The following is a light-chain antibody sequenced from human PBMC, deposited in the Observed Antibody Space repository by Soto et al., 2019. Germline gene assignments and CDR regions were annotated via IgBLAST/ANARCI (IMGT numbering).Light chain of an antibody. CDR2: DDS. V-gene: IGLV3-21*02. CDR1: NIGSES. CDR3: QVWDSSSDHLYV. Sequence: SYDLTQPPSVSVAPGQTARITCGGNNIGSESVHWYQQKPGQAPVLVVYDDSDRPSGIPERFSGSNSGNTATLTISRVEAGDEADYYCQVWDSSSDHLYVFGTGTKVTVL. J-gene: IGLJ1*01.